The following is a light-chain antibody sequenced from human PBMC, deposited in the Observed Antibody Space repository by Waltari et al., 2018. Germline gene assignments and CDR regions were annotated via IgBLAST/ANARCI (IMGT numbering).Light chain of an antibody. Sequence: DIQMTQSPSTLSASVVDRVTITCRAGQSISHWLAWYQQKPGKAPKLLISKASSLEKEVPSRFSGSGSGTEFTLTITNLQPDDLATCYCQRYDDYPPTFGGGTKVEIK. V-gene: IGKV1-5*03. CDR1: QSISHW. CDR2: KAS. CDR3: QRYDDYPPT. J-gene: IGKJ4*01.